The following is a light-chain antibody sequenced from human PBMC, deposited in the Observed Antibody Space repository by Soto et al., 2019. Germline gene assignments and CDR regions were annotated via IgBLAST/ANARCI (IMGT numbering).Light chain of an antibody. CDR2: GAS. V-gene: IGKV3-15*01. CDR1: QSVSSN. CDR3: QQYNNWPGT. J-gene: IGKJ1*01. Sequence: EIVMTQSPATLSVSPGERATLSCRASQSVSSNLAWYHQKPGQAPRLLIYGASTRATGIPARFSGSGSGTEFTLTISSLQSEDFEFYYCQQYNNWPGTFGQGTKVEIK.